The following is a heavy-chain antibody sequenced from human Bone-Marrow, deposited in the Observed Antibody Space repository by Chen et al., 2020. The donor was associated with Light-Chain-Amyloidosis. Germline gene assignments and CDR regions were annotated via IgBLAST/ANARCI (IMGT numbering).Heavy chain of an antibody. D-gene: IGHD3-3*01. CDR3: ARATATYYDFWSGYYSFDY. J-gene: IGHJ4*02. V-gene: IGHV4-39*07. CDR2: IYYSGST. CDR1: GVSTITSREYY. Sequence: QLQESGPGLVEPSKTLSLTCTVSGVSTITSREYYWGWMRQTPGKGLEWIGSIYYSGSTYYNPSLKSRVTISVDTSKNQFSLKLSSVTAADTAVYYCARATATYYDFWSGYYSFDYWGQGTLVTVSS.